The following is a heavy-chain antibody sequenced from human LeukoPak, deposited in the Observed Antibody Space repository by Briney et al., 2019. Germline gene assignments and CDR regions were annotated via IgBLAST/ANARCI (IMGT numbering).Heavy chain of an antibody. Sequence: SETLSLTCTVSGGSISSSSYYWGWIRQPPGKGLEWIASIYYSGSTYYNPSLKSRVTISVDTSKNQFSLKLSSVTAADTAVYYCARVVSYFDYWGQGTLVTVSS. V-gene: IGHV4-39*07. CDR3: ARVVSYFDY. CDR2: IYYSGST. CDR1: GGSISSSSYY. J-gene: IGHJ4*02.